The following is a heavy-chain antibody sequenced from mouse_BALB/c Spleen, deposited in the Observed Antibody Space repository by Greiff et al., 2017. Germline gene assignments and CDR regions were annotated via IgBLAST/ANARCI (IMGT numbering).Heavy chain of an antibody. CDR1: GFTFSDYY. J-gene: IGHJ2*01. D-gene: IGHD1-1*01. CDR2: ISDGGSYT. Sequence: DVKLVESGGGLVKPGGSLKLSCAASGFTFSDYYMYWVRQTPEKRLEWVATISDGGSYTYYPDSVKGRFTISRDNAKNNLYLQMSSLKSEDTAMYYCARGDYYAFDYWGQGTTLTVSS. V-gene: IGHV5-4*02. CDR3: ARGDYYAFDY.